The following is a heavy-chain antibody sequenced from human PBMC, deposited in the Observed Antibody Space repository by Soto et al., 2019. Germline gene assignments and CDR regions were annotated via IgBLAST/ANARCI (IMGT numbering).Heavy chain of an antibody. CDR3: ARLSLTMVRGVIITSWFDP. J-gene: IGHJ5*02. CDR2: IYYSGST. D-gene: IGHD3-10*01. CDR1: GGSISSYY. Sequence: QVQLQESGPGLVKPSETLSLTCTVSGGSISSYYWSWIRQPPGKGLEWIGYIYYSGSTNYNPSLKSRVTIPVDTSKNQFSLKLSSVTAADTAVYYCARLSLTMVRGVIITSWFDPWGQGTLVTVSS. V-gene: IGHV4-59*08.